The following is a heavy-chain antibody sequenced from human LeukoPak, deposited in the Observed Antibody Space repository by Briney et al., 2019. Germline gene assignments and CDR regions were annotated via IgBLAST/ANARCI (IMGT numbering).Heavy chain of an antibody. D-gene: IGHD2-15*01. Sequence: PGGSLRLSCAASGFTFSSYAMSWVRQAPGKGLGWVSAISGSGGSTYYADSVKGRFTISRDNSKNTLYLQMNSLRAEDTAVYYCAKGVSVVVVAAGNYWGQGTLVTVSS. CDR3: AKGVSVVVVAAGNY. J-gene: IGHJ4*02. CDR2: ISGSGGST. V-gene: IGHV3-23*01. CDR1: GFTFSSYA.